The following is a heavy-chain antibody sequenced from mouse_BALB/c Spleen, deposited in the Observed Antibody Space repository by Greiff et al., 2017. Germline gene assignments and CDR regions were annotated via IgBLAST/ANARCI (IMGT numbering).Heavy chain of an antibody. CDR1: GFSLTSYG. D-gene: IGHD2-2*01. CDR3: ARSWLRRDYFDY. V-gene: IGHV2-9*02. Sequence: VQRVESGPGLVAPSQSLSITCTVSGFSLTSYGVHWVRQPPGKGLEWLGVIWAGGSTNYNSALMSRLSISKDNSKSQVFLKMNSLQTDDTAMYYCARSWLRRDYFDYWGQGTTLTVSS. CDR2: IWAGGST. J-gene: IGHJ2*01.